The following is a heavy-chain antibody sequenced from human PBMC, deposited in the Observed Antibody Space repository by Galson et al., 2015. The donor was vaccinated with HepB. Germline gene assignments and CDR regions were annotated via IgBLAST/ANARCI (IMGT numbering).Heavy chain of an antibody. V-gene: IGHV1-58*01. CDR3: AAGLGDSSGYYPDAFDI. D-gene: IGHD3-22*01. Sequence: SVKVSCKASGFTFTSSAVQWVRQARGQRLEWIGWIVVGSGNPNYAQKFQERVTITRDMSTSTAYMELSSLRSEDTAVYYCAAGLGDSSGYYPDAFDIWGQGTMVTVSS. CDR1: GFTFTSSA. CDR2: IVVGSGNP. J-gene: IGHJ3*02.